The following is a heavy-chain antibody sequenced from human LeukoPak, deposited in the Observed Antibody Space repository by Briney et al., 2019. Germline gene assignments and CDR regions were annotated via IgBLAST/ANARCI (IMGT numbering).Heavy chain of an antibody. CDR2: ISPSGDYI. CDR3: TRQKAGFVGGMVATAFDY. CDR1: GFTFSDYA. J-gene: IGHJ4*02. Sequence: PGGSLRLSCAGSGFTFSDYAMNWVRQAPGKGLEWVSSISPSGDYIYYVDSVKGRFTVSRDNAKNSLYLQMISLRAGDTAVYYCTRQKAGFVGGMVATAFDYWGQGTLVTVSS. V-gene: IGHV3-21*01. D-gene: IGHD2-21*02.